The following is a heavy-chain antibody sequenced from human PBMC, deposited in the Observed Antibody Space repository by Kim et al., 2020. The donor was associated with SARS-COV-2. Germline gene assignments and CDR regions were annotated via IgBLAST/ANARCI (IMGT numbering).Heavy chain of an antibody. J-gene: IGHJ4*02. CDR3: AREASAGFDY. Sequence: RKAPGRGLERVTRISSNVNNQHYGASVTGRFTISRDNSKNTISLDMNNLRADDTDVYYCAREASAGFDYWGQGALVTVS. CDR2: ISSNVNNQ. D-gene: IGHD6-13*01. V-gene: IGHV3-30*03.